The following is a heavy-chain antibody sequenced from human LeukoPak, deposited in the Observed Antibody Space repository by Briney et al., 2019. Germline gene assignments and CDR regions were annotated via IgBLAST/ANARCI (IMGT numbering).Heavy chain of an antibody. CDR2: ISAYNGNT. CDR3: ARFDYGTAHFDY. J-gene: IGHJ4*02. V-gene: IGHV1-18*01. D-gene: IGHD4-17*01. CDR1: GYTFTTYN. Sequence: GASVKVSCKASGYTFTTYNINWVRQAPGQGLEWMGWISAYNGNTNYAQKFQGRVTITADKSTSTAYMELSSLRSEDTAVYYCARFDYGTAHFDYWGQGTLVTVSS.